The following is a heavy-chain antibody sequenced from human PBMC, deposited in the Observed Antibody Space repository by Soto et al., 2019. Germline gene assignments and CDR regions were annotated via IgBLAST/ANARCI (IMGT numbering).Heavy chain of an antibody. V-gene: IGHV3-7*01. CDR2: IKQDGSEK. CDR3: ARGGQWFQQCYCYMDV. J-gene: IGHJ6*03. D-gene: IGHD3-10*01. Sequence: GVLRLSCAASGFTFSSYWMSWVRQAPGKGLEWVANIKQDGSEKYYVDSVKGRFTISRDNAKNSLYLQMNSLRAEDTAVYYCARGGQWFQQCYCYMDVWGKGTTVTVSS. CDR1: GFTFSSYW.